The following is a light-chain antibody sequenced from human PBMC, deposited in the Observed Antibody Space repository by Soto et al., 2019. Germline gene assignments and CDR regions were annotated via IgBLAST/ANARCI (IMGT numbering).Light chain of an antibody. CDR3: GTWDTSLPACV. J-gene: IGLJ1*01. V-gene: IGLV1-51*01. CDR1: ASNIGNNS. CDR2: DDN. Sequence: QSVLTQPPSVSAASGQRVTISCSGSASNIGNNSVSWYQQLPGAAPKLLIYDDNNRPSGIPDRFSGSKSGTSATLGITGLQTGDEADYYCGTWDTSLPACVFGPGTRSPS.